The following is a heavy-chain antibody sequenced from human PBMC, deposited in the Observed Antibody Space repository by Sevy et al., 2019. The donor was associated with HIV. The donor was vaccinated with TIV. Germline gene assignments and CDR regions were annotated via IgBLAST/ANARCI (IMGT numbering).Heavy chain of an antibody. Sequence: SETLSLTCTVSGGSISSYYWSWIRQPAGKGLEWIGRIYTSGSTNYNPSLKSRVTMSVDTSKNQFSLKLSSVTAADTAVYYCAREGGIGGTTPPFDYWGQRTLVTVSS. V-gene: IGHV4-4*07. D-gene: IGHD1-7*01. CDR2: IYTSGST. CDR1: GGSISSYY. J-gene: IGHJ4*02. CDR3: AREGGIGGTTPPFDY.